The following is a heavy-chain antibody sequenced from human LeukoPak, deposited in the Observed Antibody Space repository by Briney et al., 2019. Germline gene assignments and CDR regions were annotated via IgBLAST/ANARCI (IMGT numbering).Heavy chain of an antibody. CDR2: ISSSGSTI. CDR3: ARTRGDYGDYAGY. J-gene: IGHJ4*02. CDR1: GFTFSSYE. D-gene: IGHD4-17*01. Sequence: GGSLRLSCAASGFTFSSYEMNWVRQAPGKGLEWVSYISSSGSTIYYADSVEGRFTISRDNAKNSLYLQMNSLRAEDTAVYYCARTRGDYGDYAGYWGQGTLATVSS. V-gene: IGHV3-48*03.